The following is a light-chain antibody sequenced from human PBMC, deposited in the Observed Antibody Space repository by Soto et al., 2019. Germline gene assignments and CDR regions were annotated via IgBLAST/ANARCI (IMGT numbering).Light chain of an antibody. V-gene: IGKV1-39*01. CDR3: QQSYSIFMYT. Sequence: DIQMTQSPSSRSASGGDRGTITCRSSQSISSYLNWYQQKPGKAPKLXIYAASSLQSGVPSRFSGSGSGTDFTLTISSLQPEDFATYYCQQSYSIFMYTFGQGTRLEI. CDR1: QSISSY. CDR2: AAS. J-gene: IGKJ5*01.